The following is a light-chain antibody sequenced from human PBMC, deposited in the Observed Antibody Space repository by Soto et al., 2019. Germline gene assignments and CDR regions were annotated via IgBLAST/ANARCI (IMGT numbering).Light chain of an antibody. CDR3: QYYNSYRT. CDR1: QSISTW. J-gene: IGKJ3*01. Sequence: DIQMTQSPSTLSASVGDRVTITCRASQSISTWLAWYQQKPGKAPKLLIYKASSLQSGVPSRFSGSGSGTEFTLTISSLQPDDFATYYCQYYNSYRTFGPGTKVEIK. V-gene: IGKV1-5*03. CDR2: KAS.